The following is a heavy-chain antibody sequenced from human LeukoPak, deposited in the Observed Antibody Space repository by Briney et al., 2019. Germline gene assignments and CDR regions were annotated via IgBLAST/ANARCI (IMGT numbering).Heavy chain of an antibody. D-gene: IGHD3-22*01. CDR2: IYCSGST. Sequence: SETLSLTCTVSGGSISSSSYYWGWIRQPPGKGLEWIGYIYCSGSTNYNPSLKSRVTISVDTSKNQFSLKLSSVTAADTAVYYCARATYYYDSSGRWRYYFDYWGQGTLVTVSS. CDR1: GGSISSSSYY. CDR3: ARATYYYDSSGRWRYYFDY. J-gene: IGHJ4*02. V-gene: IGHV4-61*05.